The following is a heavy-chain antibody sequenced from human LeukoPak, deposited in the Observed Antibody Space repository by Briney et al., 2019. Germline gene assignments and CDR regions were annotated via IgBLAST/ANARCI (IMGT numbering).Heavy chain of an antibody. CDR1: GYTFTSYY. J-gene: IGHJ4*02. D-gene: IGHD1-7*01. CDR3: ARDGSGTTGDFDY. Sequence: ASVKVSCKASGYTFTSYYMHWVRQAPGQGLEWMGIINPSGGSTSYAQKFQGRVTMTTDTSTSTAYMELRSLRSDDTAVYYCARDGSGTTGDFDYWGQGTLVTVSS. CDR2: INPSGGST. V-gene: IGHV1-46*01.